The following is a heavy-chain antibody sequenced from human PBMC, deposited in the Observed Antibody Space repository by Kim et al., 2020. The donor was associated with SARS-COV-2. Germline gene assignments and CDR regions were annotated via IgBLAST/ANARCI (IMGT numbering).Heavy chain of an antibody. CDR3: AMGTLWFGLF. V-gene: IGHV3-23*01. D-gene: IGHD3-10*01. Sequence: ICGSGANTFYADSVKGRFTISRDNSQNTLYLHMNSLRDEDTAVYYCAMGTLWFGLFWGQGSLVTV. J-gene: IGHJ4*02. CDR2: ICGSGANT.